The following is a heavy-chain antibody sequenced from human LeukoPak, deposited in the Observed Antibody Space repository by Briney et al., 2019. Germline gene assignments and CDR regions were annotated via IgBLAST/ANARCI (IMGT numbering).Heavy chain of an antibody. Sequence: GGSLRLSCAASGFTFSSYSMNWVRQAPGKGLEWVSYISSSSSTIYYADSVKGRFTISRDNAKNSLYLQMNSLRAEDTAVYYCARLIVVVPAAMFDCWGQGTLVTVSS. J-gene: IGHJ4*02. CDR3: ARLIVVVPAAMFDC. CDR2: ISSSSSTI. V-gene: IGHV3-48*04. CDR1: GFTFSSYS. D-gene: IGHD2-2*01.